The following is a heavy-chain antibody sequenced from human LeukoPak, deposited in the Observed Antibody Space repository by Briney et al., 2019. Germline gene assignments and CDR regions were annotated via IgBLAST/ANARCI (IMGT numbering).Heavy chain of an antibody. CDR1: GFTFGGYW. J-gene: IGHJ4*02. Sequence: GGSLRLSCVASGFTFGGYWMYWVRQAPGEGLVWVSRVNSDGSSTAYADSVKGRFIISRDNAKGTLYLQMNSLTVEDTAVYYCVRDSTRYVPDYWGQGTLVTVSS. CDR2: VNSDGSST. D-gene: IGHD3-9*01. V-gene: IGHV3-74*01. CDR3: VRDSTRYVPDY.